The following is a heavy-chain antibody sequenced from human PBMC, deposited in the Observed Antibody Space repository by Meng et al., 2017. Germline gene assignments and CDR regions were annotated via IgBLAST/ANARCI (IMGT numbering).Heavy chain of an antibody. V-gene: IGHV1-18*01. J-gene: IGHJ3*02. CDR1: GYTFTSYG. Sequence: ASVKVSCKASGYTFTSYGISWVRQAPGQGLEWMGWISAYNGNTNYAQKFQGRVTMTRDTSISTAYMELSRLRSDDTAVYYCARDFPHNYDILTGYYNGAFDIWGQGTMVTVSS. CDR3: ARDFPHNYDILTGYYNGAFDI. CDR2: ISAYNGNT. D-gene: IGHD3-9*01.